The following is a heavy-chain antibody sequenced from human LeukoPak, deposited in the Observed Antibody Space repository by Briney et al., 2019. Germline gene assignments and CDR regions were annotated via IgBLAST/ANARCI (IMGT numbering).Heavy chain of an antibody. CDR3: AKVRYSSSRDFDY. CDR1: GFTFSSYA. Sequence: GGSLRLSCAASGFTFSSYAMSWVRQAPGKGLEWVSAISGSGGSTYYADSVKGRFTISRDNSQNTVFLQMSSLRAEDTAVYYCAKVRYSSSRDFDYWGQGTLVTVSS. CDR2: ISGSGGST. J-gene: IGHJ4*02. D-gene: IGHD6-13*01. V-gene: IGHV3-23*01.